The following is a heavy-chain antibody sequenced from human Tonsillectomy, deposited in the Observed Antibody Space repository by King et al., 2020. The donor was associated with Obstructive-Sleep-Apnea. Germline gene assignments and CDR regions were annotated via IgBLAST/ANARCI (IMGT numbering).Heavy chain of an antibody. CDR2: INPSGGST. Sequence: QTQLVQSGAEVKKPGASVKVSCKASGYSFTRYYMHWVRQAPGQGLEWMGIINPSGGSTSYAQKFQGRVTMTRDTPTSTAYMELSTLRSEDTAVYYCATSPRKDDYRNYVPPATHYWGQGTLVTVSS. V-gene: IGHV1-46*01. D-gene: IGHD4-11*01. CDR1: GYSFTRYY. J-gene: IGHJ4*02. CDR3: ATSPRKDDYRNYVPPATHY.